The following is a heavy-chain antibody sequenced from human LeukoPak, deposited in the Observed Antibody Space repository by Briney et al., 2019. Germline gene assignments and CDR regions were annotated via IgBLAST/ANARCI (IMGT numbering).Heavy chain of an antibody. J-gene: IGHJ1*01. CDR2: INPSGGST. Sequence: ASVKVSCKASGYTFINYYMHWVRQAPGQGLEWMGIINPSGGSTSYAQRFQGRVTMTRDTSTSTVYMELSSLRSEDTAVYYCARDESTSILWWWGQGTLVTVSS. CDR3: ARDESTSILWW. V-gene: IGHV1-46*01. D-gene: IGHD2-21*01. CDR1: GYTFINYY.